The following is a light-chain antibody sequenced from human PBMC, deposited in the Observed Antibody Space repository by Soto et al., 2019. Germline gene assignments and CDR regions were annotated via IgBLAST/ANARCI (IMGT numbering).Light chain of an antibody. V-gene: IGKV1-5*03. CDR3: QQYERYPMT. CDR2: KAS. Sequence: DSPMTQYPSTLSASVGDRVTITCRASQSISSWLAWYQQKPGKAPKLLISKASTLQSGVPPRFSGSGYGTEFTLTISSLQPDDFXTYYCQQYERYPMTFGGGTKVEIK. CDR1: QSISSW. J-gene: IGKJ4*01.